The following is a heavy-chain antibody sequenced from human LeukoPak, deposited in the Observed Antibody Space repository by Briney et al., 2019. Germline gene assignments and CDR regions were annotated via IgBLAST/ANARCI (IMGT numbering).Heavy chain of an antibody. Sequence: GGSLRLSCAASGFTVSSNYMSWVRQAPGKGLEWGSVIYSGGNTYYADSVKGRFTISRDNSKNTLYLQMNSLRAEDTAVYYGARHFGVVTFDYWGQGTLVTVSS. CDR3: ARHFGVVTFDY. D-gene: IGHD3-3*01. V-gene: IGHV3-53*01. CDR2: IYSGGNT. CDR1: GFTVSSNY. J-gene: IGHJ4*02.